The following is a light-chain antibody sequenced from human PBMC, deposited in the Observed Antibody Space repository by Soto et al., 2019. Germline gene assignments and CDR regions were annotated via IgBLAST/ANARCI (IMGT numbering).Light chain of an antibody. CDR1: QNLLSTSNNKNY. Sequence: DIVMTQSPDSLAVSLGERATINCKSSQNLLSTSNNKNYLAWYQQKPRQPPKLLIYWASARESGVPDRFSGSGSGTDFTLTISSLQAEDVAVYYCQQYYSSPWTFGQGTKVEIK. CDR3: QQYYSSPWT. CDR2: WAS. V-gene: IGKV4-1*01. J-gene: IGKJ1*01.